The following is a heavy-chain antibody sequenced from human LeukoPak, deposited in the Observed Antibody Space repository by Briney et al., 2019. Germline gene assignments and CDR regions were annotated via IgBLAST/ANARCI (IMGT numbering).Heavy chain of an antibody. CDR1: GFTFSSYW. V-gene: IGHV3-7*03. CDR2: INHNGNVN. CDR3: ARGGGLDV. Sequence: GGSLRLSCAASGFTFSSYWMNWARQAPGKGLEWVASINHNGNVNYYVDSVKGRFTISRDTAKNSLYLQMSNLRAEDTAVYFCARGGGLDVWGQGATVTVSS. J-gene: IGHJ6*02. D-gene: IGHD3-16*01.